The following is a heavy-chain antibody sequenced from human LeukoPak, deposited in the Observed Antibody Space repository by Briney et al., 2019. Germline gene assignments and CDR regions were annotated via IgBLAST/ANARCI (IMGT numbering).Heavy chain of an antibody. CDR1: GYSISSGYY. CDR3: AINDCSSTSCYFMY. CDR2: IYHSGST. V-gene: IGHV4-38-2*02. D-gene: IGHD2-2*01. Sequence: ESSETLSLTCTVSGYSISSGYYWGWIRQPPGKRPEWIGSIYHSGSTYYNPSLNSRATISVDTSKNQFSLKLSSVTAPDTAVYYCAINDCSSTSCYFMYWGQGTLVTVSS. J-gene: IGHJ4*02.